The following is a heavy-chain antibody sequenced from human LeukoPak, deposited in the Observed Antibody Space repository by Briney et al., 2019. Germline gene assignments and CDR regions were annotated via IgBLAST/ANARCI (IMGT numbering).Heavy chain of an antibody. CDR2: INPNSGGT. CDR3: ARAAVPAAILDWFDP. CDR1: GGTFSSYT. Sequence: ASVKVSCKASGGTFSSYTISWVRQAPGQGLEWMGWINPNSGGTNYAQKFQGRVTMTRDTSISTAYMELSRLRSDDTAVYYCARAAVPAAILDWFDPWGQGTLVTVSS. V-gene: IGHV1-2*02. D-gene: IGHD2-2*01. J-gene: IGHJ5*02.